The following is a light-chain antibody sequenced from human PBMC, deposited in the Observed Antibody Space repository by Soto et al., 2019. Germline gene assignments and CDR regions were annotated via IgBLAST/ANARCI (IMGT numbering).Light chain of an antibody. CDR1: SSNIGAYYD. Sequence: QSVLTQPPSVSGAAGQRVTISCTGSSSNIGAYYDVHWYQQLPGTAPKLLIYLNSNRPSGVPDRFSGSKSGTSASLAITGLQAEDEADYYCQAYDSNLSGSVFGGGTQLTVL. CDR3: QAYDSNLSGSV. V-gene: IGLV1-40*01. J-gene: IGLJ7*01. CDR2: LNS.